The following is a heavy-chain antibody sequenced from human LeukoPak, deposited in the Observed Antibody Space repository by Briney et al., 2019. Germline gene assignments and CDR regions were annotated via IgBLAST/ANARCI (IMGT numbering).Heavy chain of an antibody. Sequence: SETLSLTCTVSGYSINNGYYWGWIRPPPGKGLEWIGSIYHSGSTHYNPSLKSRVTISVDTSKNHFSLKLSSVTATDTAVYYCARVETEGSSWYGVHYFDYWGQGTQVTVSS. J-gene: IGHJ4*02. CDR2: IYHSGST. CDR3: ARVETEGSSWYGVHYFDY. V-gene: IGHV4-38-2*02. CDR1: GYSINNGYY. D-gene: IGHD6-13*01.